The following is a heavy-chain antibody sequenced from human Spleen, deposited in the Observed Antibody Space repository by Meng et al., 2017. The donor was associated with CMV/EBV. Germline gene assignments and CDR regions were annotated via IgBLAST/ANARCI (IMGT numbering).Heavy chain of an antibody. Sequence: LSCAASGFTFSNHWMHWVRQAPGKGLVWVSRINGDGSSAAYADSVKGRFTISRDNSKNTLYLQMNSLRAEDTAVYYCARDWYSSFDYWGQGTLVTVSS. CDR2: INGDGSSA. V-gene: IGHV3-74*01. CDR3: ARDWYSSFDY. J-gene: IGHJ4*02. CDR1: GFTFSNHW. D-gene: IGHD6-13*01.